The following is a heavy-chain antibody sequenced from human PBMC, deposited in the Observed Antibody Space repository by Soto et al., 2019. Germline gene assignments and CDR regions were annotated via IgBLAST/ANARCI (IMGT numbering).Heavy chain of an antibody. CDR2: INPNSGGT. CDR1: GYTFTGYY. CDR3: ARDPYSSSSNWFDP. V-gene: IGHV1-2*04. Sequence: GASVKVSCKASGYTFTGYYRHWVRQAPGQGLEWMGWINPNSGGTNYAQKFQGWVTMTRDTSISTAYMELSRLRSDDTAVYYCARDPYSSSSNWFDPWGQGTLVTVSS. J-gene: IGHJ5*02. D-gene: IGHD6-13*01.